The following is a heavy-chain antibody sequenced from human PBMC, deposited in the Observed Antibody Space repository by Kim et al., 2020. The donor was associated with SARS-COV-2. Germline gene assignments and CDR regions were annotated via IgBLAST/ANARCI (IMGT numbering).Heavy chain of an antibody. D-gene: IGHD2-8*01. CDR2: INPGNGNT. J-gene: IGHJ4*02. CDR3: ARENGYYDY. Sequence: ASVKVSCKASGYTFITYEIHWVRQAPGQRLEWMGWINPGNGNTRYSQKFQGRVTITRDTSANTGYMELSSLRSEDTAVYYCARENGYYDYWGQGTLVTVS. CDR1: GYTFITYE. V-gene: IGHV1-3*01.